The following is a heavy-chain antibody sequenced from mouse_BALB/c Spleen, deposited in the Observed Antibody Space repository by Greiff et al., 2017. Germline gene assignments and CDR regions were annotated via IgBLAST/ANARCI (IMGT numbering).Heavy chain of an antibody. D-gene: IGHD4-1*01. J-gene: IGHJ2*01. CDR1: GFTFSSYA. V-gene: IGHV5-9-3*01. CDR3: ARVLGQYYFDY. CDR2: ISSGGSYT. Sequence: EVKLMESGGGLVKPGGSLKLSCAASGFTFSSYAMSWVRQTPEKRLEWVATISSGGSYTYYPDSVKGRFTISRDNAKNTLYLQMSSLRSEDTAMYYCARVLGQYYFDYWGQGTTLTVSS.